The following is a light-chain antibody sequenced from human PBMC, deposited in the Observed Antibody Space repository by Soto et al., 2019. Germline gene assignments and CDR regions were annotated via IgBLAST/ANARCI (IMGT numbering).Light chain of an antibody. CDR3: VQALQTPFT. CDR2: LGS. CDR1: QSLLHSNGYNY. V-gene: IGKV2-28*01. J-gene: IGKJ3*01. Sequence: DIVMTQSPLSLPVTPGEPASISCRSSQSLLHSNGYNYLDWYLQKTGQSPQLLIYLGSNRASGVPDRFSGSGSGTHFTLKISRVEAEDVGVYYCVQALQTPFTFGPGTKVDIK.